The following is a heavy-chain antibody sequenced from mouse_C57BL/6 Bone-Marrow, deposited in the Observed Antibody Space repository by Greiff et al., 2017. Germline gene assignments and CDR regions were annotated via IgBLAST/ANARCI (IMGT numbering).Heavy chain of an antibody. CDR3: ARERVTAVWYFDV. V-gene: IGHV1-64*01. CDR1: GYTFTSYW. J-gene: IGHJ1*03. D-gene: IGHD2-2*01. Sequence: QVQLQQPGAELVKPGASVQLSCKASGYTFTSYWMHWVKQRPGQGLEWIGMIHPNSGSTNYNEKFKSKATLTVDKSSSTAYMQLSSLTSEDSAVYYCARERVTAVWYFDVWGTGTTVTVSS. CDR2: IHPNSGST.